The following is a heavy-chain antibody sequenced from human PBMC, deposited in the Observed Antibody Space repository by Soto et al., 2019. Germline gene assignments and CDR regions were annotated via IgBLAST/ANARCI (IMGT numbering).Heavy chain of an antibody. D-gene: IGHD4-4*01. V-gene: IGHV4-34*01. J-gene: IGHJ6*02. CDR1: GGSFSGYY. CDR2: INHSGST. CDR3: ARLLSTAYYYYYYGMDV. Sequence: SETLSLTCAVHGGSFSGYYWSWIRQPPGKGLEWIGEINHSGSTNYNPSLKIRVTISVDTSKNQVSLKLSSVTAADTAVYYCARLLSTAYYYYYYGMDVWGQGTTVTVSS.